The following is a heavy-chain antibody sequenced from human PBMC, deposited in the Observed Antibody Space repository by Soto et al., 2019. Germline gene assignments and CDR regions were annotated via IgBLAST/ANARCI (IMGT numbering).Heavy chain of an antibody. D-gene: IGHD5-12*01. Sequence: ASVKGSCKASGFSFIDYSILWVRKAPGQSLEWLGWINAGNGNTKYSHKFQDRVTITSDTSATTTYMELRSLRSEDTAVFYCARPAKKTWLPDCWGQGTLVTVSS. J-gene: IGHJ1*01. CDR3: ARPAKKTWLPDC. CDR1: GFSFIDYS. V-gene: IGHV1-3*01. CDR2: INAGNGNT.